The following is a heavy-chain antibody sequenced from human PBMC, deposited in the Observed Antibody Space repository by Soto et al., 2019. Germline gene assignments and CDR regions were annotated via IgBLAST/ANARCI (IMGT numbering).Heavy chain of an antibody. Sequence: ETLSLTCTVSGGSIRDYYWGWIRQSPGKGLEWIGYIYYTGTTKYNPSLKSRVTISVDPSKNQFSLKLDSVTAADTAVYYCARVNVTLDLWGLGTLVTVSS. CDR3: ARVNVTLDL. CDR1: GGSIRDYY. V-gene: IGHV4-59*08. CDR2: IYYTGTT. J-gene: IGHJ4*02. D-gene: IGHD2-21*02.